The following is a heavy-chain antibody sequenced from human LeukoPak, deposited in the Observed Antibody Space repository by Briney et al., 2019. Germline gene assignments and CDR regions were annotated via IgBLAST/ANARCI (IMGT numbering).Heavy chain of an antibody. Sequence: PSETLSLTCTVSGGSISSYYWSWIRQPPGKGLEWIGYIYYSGSTNYNPSLKSRVTISVDTSKNQSSLKLSSVTAADTAVYYCARMRFGEFALGYWGQGTLVTVSS. D-gene: IGHD3-10*01. CDR1: GGSISSYY. V-gene: IGHV4-59*01. J-gene: IGHJ4*02. CDR2: IYYSGST. CDR3: ARMRFGEFALGY.